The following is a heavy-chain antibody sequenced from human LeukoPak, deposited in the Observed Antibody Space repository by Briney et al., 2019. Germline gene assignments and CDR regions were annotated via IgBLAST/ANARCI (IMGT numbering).Heavy chain of an antibody. Sequence: ASVKVSCKASGYTFTGYYMHWVRQAPGQGLEWMGWINPNSGGTNYAQKFQGWVTMTRDTSISTAYMELSRLRSDDTAVYYCARRYCTNGVCYHGINYWGQGTLVTVSS. CDR2: INPNSGGT. J-gene: IGHJ4*02. D-gene: IGHD2-8*01. V-gene: IGHV1-2*04. CDR3: ARRYCTNGVCYHGINY. CDR1: GYTFTGYY.